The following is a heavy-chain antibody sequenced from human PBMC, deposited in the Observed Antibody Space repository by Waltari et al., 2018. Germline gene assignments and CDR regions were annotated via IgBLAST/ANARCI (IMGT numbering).Heavy chain of an antibody. CDR2: IYYSGST. J-gene: IGHJ4*02. V-gene: IGHV4-31*03. CDR1: GGSISNGGYY. Sequence: QVQLQESGPGLVKPSQTLSLTCTVSGGSISNGGYYWSWIRQHPGKGLEWIGYIYYSGSTYYNPSRKGRVTLSVDTSKNQFSLKLSSVTAADTAVYYCARLATMIVVVTTYYFDYWGQGTLVTVSA. CDR3: ARLATMIVVVTTYYFDY. D-gene: IGHD3-22*01.